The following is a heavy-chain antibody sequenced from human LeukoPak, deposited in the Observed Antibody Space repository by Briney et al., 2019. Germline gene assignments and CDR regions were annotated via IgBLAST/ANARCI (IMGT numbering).Heavy chain of an antibody. D-gene: IGHD2-15*01. J-gene: IGHJ5*02. CDR3: ARSIVVVVAATRISWFDP. CDR1: GFTFSSYE. V-gene: IGHV3-48*03. CDR2: ISSSGSTI. Sequence: PGGSLRHSCAASGFTFSSYEMNWVRQAPGKGLEWVSYISSSGSTIYYADSVKGRFTISRDNAKNSLYLQMNSLRAEDTAVYYCARSIVVVVAATRISWFDPWGQGTLVTVSS.